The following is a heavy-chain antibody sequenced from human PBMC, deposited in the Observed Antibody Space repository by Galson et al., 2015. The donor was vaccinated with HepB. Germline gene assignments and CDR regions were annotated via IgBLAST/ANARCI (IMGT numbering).Heavy chain of an antibody. V-gene: IGHV3-33*01. CDR2: IWYDGRNK. CDR1: GFSFSNYG. Sequence: SLRLSCAASGFSFSNYGMHWVRQAPGKGLEWVAVIWYDGRNKYYADSVKARFTISRDNSKRTLYLQMNTLRAEDTAVYYCARGITIFGVVPLPTEYWGQGTLVTVSS. CDR3: ARGITIFGVVPLPTEY. D-gene: IGHD3-3*01. J-gene: IGHJ4*02.